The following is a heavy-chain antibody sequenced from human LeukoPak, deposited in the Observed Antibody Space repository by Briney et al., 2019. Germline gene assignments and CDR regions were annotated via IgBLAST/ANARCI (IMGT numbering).Heavy chain of an antibody. Sequence: PSETLSLTCTVSGGSISSSSYYWGWIRQPPGKGLEWIGNIYYSGSTYYNPSLKSRVTISVDTSKNQFSLKLSSVTAADTAVYYCAREMQDKSLQWIGELKKYYYYYMDVWGKGTTVIVSS. V-gene: IGHV4-39*07. CDR1: GGSISSSSYY. CDR2: IYYSGST. D-gene: IGHD3-10*01. CDR3: AREMQDKSLQWIGELKKYYYYYMDV. J-gene: IGHJ6*03.